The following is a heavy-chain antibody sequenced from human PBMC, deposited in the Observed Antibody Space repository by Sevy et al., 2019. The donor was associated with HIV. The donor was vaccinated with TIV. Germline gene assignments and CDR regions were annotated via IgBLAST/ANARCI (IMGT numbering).Heavy chain of an antibody. Sequence: ASVKVSCKASGGTFSSYAISWVRQAPGQGLEWMGGIIPIFGTANYAQKFQGRVTITADKSTSTAYMELSSLRSEDTAVYYCARDGGYGSSTSCAYYYYMDVWGKGTTVTVSS. CDR2: IIPIFGTA. CDR3: ARDGGYGSSTSCAYYYYMDV. J-gene: IGHJ6*03. V-gene: IGHV1-69*06. CDR1: GGTFSSYA. D-gene: IGHD2-2*01.